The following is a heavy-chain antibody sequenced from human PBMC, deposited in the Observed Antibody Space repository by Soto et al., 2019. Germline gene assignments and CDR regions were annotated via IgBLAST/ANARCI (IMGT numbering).Heavy chain of an antibody. V-gene: IGHV2-5*02. D-gene: IGHD6-19*01. Sequence: QITLKESGPTLVKPTQTLTLTCTFSGFSLSTRGVGVGWIRQPPGKALEWLALIYWDDDKRYNPSLKSRLTITKDTSKNQVVLTVTNMDPVDTATYYGAHDSSGWYGLDYWGQGTLVTVSS. CDR2: IYWDDDK. CDR3: AHDSSGWYGLDY. CDR1: GFSLSTRGVG. J-gene: IGHJ4*02.